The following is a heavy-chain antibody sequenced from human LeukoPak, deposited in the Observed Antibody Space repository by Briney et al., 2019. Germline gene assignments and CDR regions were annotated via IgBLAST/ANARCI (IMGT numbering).Heavy chain of an antibody. Sequence: GASVKVSCKASGYTFTGYYMHWVRQAPGQGLEWMGWINPNSGGTNYAQKFQGRVTMTRDTSISAAYMELSRLRSDDTAVYYCAGDGVSGYDYEGWFDPWGQGTLVTLSS. D-gene: IGHD5-12*01. CDR2: INPNSGGT. CDR1: GYTFTGYY. CDR3: AGDGVSGYDYEGWFDP. J-gene: IGHJ5*02. V-gene: IGHV1-2*02.